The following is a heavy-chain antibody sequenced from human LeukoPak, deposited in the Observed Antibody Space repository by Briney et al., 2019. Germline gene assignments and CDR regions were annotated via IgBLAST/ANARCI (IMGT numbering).Heavy chain of an antibody. Sequence: PGGSLRLSCAAPGFTFSSYWMHWVRQAPGKRLVWVSRINSDGSSTSYADSVKGRFTISRDNAKNTLYLQMNSLRAEDTAVYYCARDTYGGLDYWGQGTLVTVSS. CDR2: INSDGSST. V-gene: IGHV3-74*01. J-gene: IGHJ4*02. CDR1: GFTFSSYW. CDR3: ARDTYGGLDY. D-gene: IGHD4-23*01.